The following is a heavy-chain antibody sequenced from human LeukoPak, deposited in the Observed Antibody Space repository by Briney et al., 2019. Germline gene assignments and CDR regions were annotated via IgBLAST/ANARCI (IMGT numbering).Heavy chain of an antibody. D-gene: IGHD1-26*01. CDR3: ARASEWERTPDY. CDR1: GGSISSSSYY. Sequence: SETLSLTCTVSGGSISSSSYYWGWVRQPPGKGLEWIGSIYYSGSTYYNPSLKSRVTISVDTSKNQFSLKLSSVTAADTAVYYCARASEWERTPDYWGQGTLVTVSS. J-gene: IGHJ4*02. CDR2: IYYSGST. V-gene: IGHV4-39*01.